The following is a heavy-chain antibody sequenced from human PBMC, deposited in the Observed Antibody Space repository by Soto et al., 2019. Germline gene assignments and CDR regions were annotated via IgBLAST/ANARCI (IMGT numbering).Heavy chain of an antibody. D-gene: IGHD2-15*01. V-gene: IGHV4-31*03. J-gene: IGHJ4*02. CDR1: GGSISSGGYY. Sequence: QVQLQESGPGLVKPSQTLSLTCTVSGGSISSGGYYWSWIRQHPGKGLEWIGYIYYSGSTYYNPSIKHRVTISVDTSKNQFSLKPSSVTAADTAVYYCERYCSGGSCYSSHFDYWGQGTLVTVSS. CDR3: ERYCSGGSCYSSHFDY. CDR2: IYYSGST.